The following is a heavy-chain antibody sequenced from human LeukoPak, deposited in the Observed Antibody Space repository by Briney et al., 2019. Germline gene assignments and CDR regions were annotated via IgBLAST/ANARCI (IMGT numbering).Heavy chain of an antibody. D-gene: IGHD3-22*01. CDR1: GYSISSNYY. CDR3: ARYGTMIVVYLSQGMDV. Sequence: SETLSLTCTVSGYSISSNYYWGWIRPPPGKGVEWIGNFYYSGTTYYNPSLTSRVTISLDTSNNQFSLKLSSVTAADTAVYYCARYGTMIVVYLSQGMDVWGQGTTVTVSS. J-gene: IGHJ6*02. CDR2: FYYSGTT. V-gene: IGHV4-38-2*02.